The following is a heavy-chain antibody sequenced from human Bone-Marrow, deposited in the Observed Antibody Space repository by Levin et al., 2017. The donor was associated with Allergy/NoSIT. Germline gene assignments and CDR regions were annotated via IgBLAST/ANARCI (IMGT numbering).Heavy chain of an antibody. CDR2: IIPIFGTA. CDR1: GGTFSSYA. V-gene: IGHV1-69*13. Sequence: VASVKVSCKASGGTFSSYAISWVRQAPGQGLEWMGGIIPIFGTANYAQKFQGRVTITADESTSTAYMELSSLRSEDTAVYYCARVGLGYRDYFDYWGQGTLVTVSS. CDR3: ARVGLGYRDYFDY. J-gene: IGHJ4*02. D-gene: IGHD1-1*01.